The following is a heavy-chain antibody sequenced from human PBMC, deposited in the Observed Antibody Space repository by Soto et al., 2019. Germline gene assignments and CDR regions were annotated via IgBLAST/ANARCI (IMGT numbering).Heavy chain of an antibody. D-gene: IGHD2-2*02. V-gene: IGHV3-21*01. Sequence: PRLSCAASGFTFSSYSMNWVRQAPGKGLEWVSSISSSSYIYYADSVKGRFTISRDNAKNSLYLQMNSLRAEDTAVYYCARGGYCSSTSCYTHYYYYGMDVWGQGTTVTVSS. CDR1: GFTFSSYS. CDR3: ARGGYCSSTSCYTHYYYYGMDV. J-gene: IGHJ6*02. CDR2: ISSSSYI.